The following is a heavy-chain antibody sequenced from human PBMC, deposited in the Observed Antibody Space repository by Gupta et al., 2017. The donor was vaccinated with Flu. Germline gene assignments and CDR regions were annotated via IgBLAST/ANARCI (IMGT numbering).Heavy chain of an antibody. D-gene: IGHD3-22*01. CDR1: GFTLSCYA. CDR2: SRGSGVTS. V-gene: IGHV3-23*01. J-gene: IGHJ1*01. Sequence: EVQLLASGGGSVQPGGSLRLSCAASGFTLSCYAMGWVRQPPGQGLGWVERSRGSGVTSYYAESAKGRFIISRDNPKQTVYLEMDSLRADDTAVYYFVKKNNDPPKDYYDGSGDYRDVYFQHWGQGTLVTVSS. CDR3: VKKNNDPPKDYYDGSGDYRDVYFQH.